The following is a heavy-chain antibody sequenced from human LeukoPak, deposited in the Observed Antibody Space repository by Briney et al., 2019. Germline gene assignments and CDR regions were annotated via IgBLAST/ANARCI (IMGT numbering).Heavy chain of an antibody. J-gene: IGHJ5*02. D-gene: IGHD6-13*01. CDR3: ARGWELGSSWYSNWFDP. Sequence: SGGSLRLSCAASGFTFSSYGMHWVRQAPGKGLEWVAFIRYDGSNKYYADSVKGRFTISRDNSKNTLYLQMNSLRAEDTAVYYCARGWELGSSWYSNWFDPWGQGTLVTVSS. V-gene: IGHV3-30*02. CDR1: GFTFSSYG. CDR2: IRYDGSNK.